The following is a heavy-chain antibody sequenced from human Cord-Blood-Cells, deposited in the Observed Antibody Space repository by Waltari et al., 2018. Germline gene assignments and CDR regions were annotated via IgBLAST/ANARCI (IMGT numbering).Heavy chain of an antibody. CDR2: NNPNRGGT. D-gene: IGHD7-27*01. V-gene: IGHV1-2*04. CDR3: ARGAAGESYWYFDL. CDR1: GYTFTGYY. Sequence: QVQLVQSGAEVKKPGASVKVSCKASGYTFTGYYMHWVRQAPGQGLEWMGGNNPNRGGTNYAQKFQGWVTMTRDTSISTAYMELSRLRSDDTAVYYCARGAAGESYWYFDLWGRGTLVTVSS. J-gene: IGHJ2*01.